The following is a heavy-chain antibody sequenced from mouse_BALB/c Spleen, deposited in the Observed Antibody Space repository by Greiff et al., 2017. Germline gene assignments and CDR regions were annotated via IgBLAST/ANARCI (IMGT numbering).Heavy chain of an antibody. V-gene: IGHV3-2*02. CDR2: ISYSGST. CDR3: ARSNGPAWFAY. CDR1: GYSITSDYA. J-gene: IGHJ3*01. Sequence: EVNLVESGPGLVKPSQSLSLTCTVTGYSITSDYAWNWIRQFPGNKLEWMGYISYSGSTSYNPSLKSRISITRDTSKNQFFLQLNSVTTEDTATYYCARSNGPAWFAYWGQGTLVTVSA.